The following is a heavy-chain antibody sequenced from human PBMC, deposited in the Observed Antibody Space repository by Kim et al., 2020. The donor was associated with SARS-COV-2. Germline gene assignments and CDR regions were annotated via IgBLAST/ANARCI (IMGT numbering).Heavy chain of an antibody. V-gene: IGHV7-4-1*02. CDR3: AIEPIMATIW. J-gene: IGHJ4*02. D-gene: IGHD5-12*01. CDR1: GYTFTTYA. CDR2: INTNTGNP. Sequence: ASVKVSCKASGYTFTTYAINWVRQAPGQGLEWMGWINTNTGNPTYAQGFTGRFVFSLDTSVSTAYLEISSLKAEDTAVYYCAIEPIMATIWWGQGTLVTVSS.